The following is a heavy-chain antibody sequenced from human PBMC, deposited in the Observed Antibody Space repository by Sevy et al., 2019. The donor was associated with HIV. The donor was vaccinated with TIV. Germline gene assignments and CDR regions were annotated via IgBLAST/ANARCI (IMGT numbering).Heavy chain of an antibody. CDR3: ARVGYDILTGYYGWFDP. J-gene: IGHJ5*02. D-gene: IGHD3-9*01. V-gene: IGHV4-38-2*01. CDR1: GYSISSGYY. CDR2: IYHSGST. Sequence: SETLSLTCAVSGYSISSGYYWGWIRQPPGKGLEWIGSIYHSGSTYYNPSLKSRVTISVDTSKNQFSLKLSSVTAADTAVYYCARVGYDILTGYYGWFDPWGQRTLVTVSS.